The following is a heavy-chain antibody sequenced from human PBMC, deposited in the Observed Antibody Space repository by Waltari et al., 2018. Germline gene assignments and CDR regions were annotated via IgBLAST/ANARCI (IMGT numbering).Heavy chain of an antibody. V-gene: IGHV4-39*01. CDR1: GDSLSISRYY. CDR2: IYYSGNT. CDR3: ARHWKRNGYRFDP. Sequence: QLQLQESGPGLVKPSETRSRTCTVSGDSLSISRYYWGWIRQSPGKGLEWIGTIYYSGNTSYNPTLKSRVTISGATSKNQFSLKLSSVTAADPAVYYCARHWKRNGYRFDPWGQGTLVTVSS. D-gene: IGHD5-12*01. J-gene: IGHJ5*02.